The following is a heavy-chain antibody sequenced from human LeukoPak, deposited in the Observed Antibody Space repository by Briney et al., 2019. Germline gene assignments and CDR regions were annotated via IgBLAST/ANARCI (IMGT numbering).Heavy chain of an antibody. CDR3: AKDLIAGSPDYFDH. V-gene: IGHV3-30*02. D-gene: IGHD1-14*01. CDR1: GFAFTTYS. Sequence: PGGSLRLFCVASGFAFTTYSVHWVRQAPGKALEWVAFTDGNNKFYSAPLIGRFTISSDKSTNTLYLQMNSLRPEDTAVYHCAKDLIAGSPDYFDHWGQGTLVTVSS. J-gene: IGHJ4*02. CDR2: TDGNNK.